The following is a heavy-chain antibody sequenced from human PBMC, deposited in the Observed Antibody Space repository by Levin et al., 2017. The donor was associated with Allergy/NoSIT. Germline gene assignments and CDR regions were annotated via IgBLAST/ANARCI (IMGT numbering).Heavy chain of an antibody. CDR2: INLSGTT. CDR1: GESFSGYF. V-gene: IGHV4-34*01. D-gene: IGHD2-2*01. CDR3: ARGGEVPAQYFFDY. J-gene: IGHJ4*02. Sequence: SQTLSLPCAVSGESFSGYFWTWIRQSPGRGLEWLGQINLSGTTTYNPSLKSRITMSVDATRKRFSLTLYSVTAADTALYFCARGGEVPAQYFFDYWGQGSQVIVSS.